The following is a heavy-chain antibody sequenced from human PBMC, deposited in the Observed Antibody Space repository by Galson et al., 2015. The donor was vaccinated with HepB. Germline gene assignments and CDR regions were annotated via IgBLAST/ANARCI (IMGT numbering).Heavy chain of an antibody. J-gene: IGHJ4*02. CDR1: GFTFSDYY. Sequence: SLRLSCAASGFTFSDYYMTWFRQAPGKGLEWLSNIGTGGSPVYGGSLKGRITISRDNAKNSVYLQMRSLTADDTAVYYCARVGYLAGAGTPDYWGQGTLVTVSS. D-gene: IGHD6-13*01. V-gene: IGHV3-11*01. CDR3: ARVGYLAGAGTPDY. CDR2: IGTGGSPV.